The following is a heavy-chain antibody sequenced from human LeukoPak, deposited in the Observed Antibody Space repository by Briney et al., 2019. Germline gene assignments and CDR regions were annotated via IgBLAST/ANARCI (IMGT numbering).Heavy chain of an antibody. CDR2: IYYSGST. D-gene: IGHD4-17*01. J-gene: IGHJ5*02. CDR1: GGSISSGGYY. V-gene: IGHV4-31*03. Sequence: PSQTLSLTCTVSGGSISSGGYYWSWIRQHPGKGLEWIGYIYYSGSTYYNPSLKSRVTISVDTSKNQFSLKLSSVTAADTAVYYCAREGIYGAINWFDPWGQGTLVTVSS. CDR3: AREGIYGAINWFDP.